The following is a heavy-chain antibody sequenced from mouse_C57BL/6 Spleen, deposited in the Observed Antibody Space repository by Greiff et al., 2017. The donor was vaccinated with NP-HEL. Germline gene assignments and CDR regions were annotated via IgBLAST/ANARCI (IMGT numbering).Heavy chain of an antibody. V-gene: IGHV5-4*03. CDR2: ISDGGSYT. Sequence: EVKLMESGGGLVKPGGSLKLSCAASGFTFSSYAMSWVRQTPEKRLEWVATISDGGSYTYYPDNVKGRFTISRDNAKNNLYLQMSHLKSEDTAMYYCAKNYYGSTFYYWGQGTTLTVSS. CDR3: AKNYYGSTFYY. D-gene: IGHD1-1*01. J-gene: IGHJ2*01. CDR1: GFTFSSYA.